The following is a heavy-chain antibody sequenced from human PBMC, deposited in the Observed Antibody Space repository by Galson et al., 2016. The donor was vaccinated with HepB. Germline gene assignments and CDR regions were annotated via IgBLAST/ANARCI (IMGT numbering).Heavy chain of an antibody. J-gene: IGHJ6*02. CDR1: GYTFTNYG. CDR3: ARPFSVVPAAVLSRNYGMDV. CDR2: ISTYNGNT. D-gene: IGHD2-2*01. Sequence: SVKVSCKASGYTFTNYGITWVRQAPGQGLEWMGWISTYNGNTNYAQKLQGRVTMTTDTSTSTAYMELRSLISDDTAVYYCARPFSVVPAAVLSRNYGMDVWGQGTTVTVSS. V-gene: IGHV1-18*01.